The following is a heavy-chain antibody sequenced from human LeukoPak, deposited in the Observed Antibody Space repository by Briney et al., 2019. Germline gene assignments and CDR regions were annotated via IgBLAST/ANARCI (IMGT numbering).Heavy chain of an antibody. V-gene: IGHV4-39*01. CDR2: IYYSGST. CDR1: GGSISSSSYS. Sequence: SETLSLTCTVSGGSISSSSYSWGWIRQPPGKGLEWIGSIYYSGSTYYHPSLKSRVTISVDTSKNQFSLKLSSVTAADTAVYYCATYLTYYYDSSGFNWFDPWGQGTLVTVSS. CDR3: ATYLTYYYDSSGFNWFDP. J-gene: IGHJ5*02. D-gene: IGHD3-22*01.